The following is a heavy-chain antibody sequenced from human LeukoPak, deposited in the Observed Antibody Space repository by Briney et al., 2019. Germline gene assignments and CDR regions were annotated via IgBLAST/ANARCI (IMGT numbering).Heavy chain of an antibody. J-gene: IGHJ6*02. V-gene: IGHV3-33*01. CDR2: IWCDGSNK. Sequence: GGPLRLSCAASGFTFSSYGMHWVRQAPGKGLEWVAVIWCDGSNKYYADSVKGRFTISRDNSKNTLYLQMNSLRAEDTAVYYCARVFPANYYGMDVWGQGTTVTVSS. CDR3: ARVFPANYYGMDV. CDR1: GFTFSSYG.